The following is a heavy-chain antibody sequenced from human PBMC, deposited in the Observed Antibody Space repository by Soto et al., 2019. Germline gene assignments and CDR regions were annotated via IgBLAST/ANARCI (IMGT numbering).Heavy chain of an antibody. J-gene: IGHJ4*02. D-gene: IGHD4-17*01. CDR1: GYTFTGYY. CDR2: INPNSGGT. CDR3: ARDKVGDDYGDPWDY. V-gene: IGHV1-2*02. Sequence: QVQLVQSGAEVKKPGASVKVSCKASGYTFTGYYMHWVRQAPGHGLEWMGWINPNSGGTNYAQKFQGRVTMTRDTSISTAYMELSRLRSDDTAVYYCARDKVGDDYGDPWDYWGQGTLVTVSS.